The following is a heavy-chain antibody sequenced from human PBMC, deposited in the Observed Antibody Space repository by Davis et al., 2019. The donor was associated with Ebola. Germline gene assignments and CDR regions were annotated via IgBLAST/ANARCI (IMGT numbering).Heavy chain of an antibody. CDR2: ISGSGGST. D-gene: IGHD5-12*01. CDR3: AKDRWIPPVGWFDP. Sequence: GESLKISCAASGFTFSSYAMSWVRQAPGKGLEWVSAISGSGGSTYYADSVKGRFTISRDNSKNTLYLQMNSLRAEDTAVYYCAKDRWIPPVGWFDPRGQGTLVTVSS. J-gene: IGHJ5*02. CDR1: GFTFSSYA. V-gene: IGHV3-23*01.